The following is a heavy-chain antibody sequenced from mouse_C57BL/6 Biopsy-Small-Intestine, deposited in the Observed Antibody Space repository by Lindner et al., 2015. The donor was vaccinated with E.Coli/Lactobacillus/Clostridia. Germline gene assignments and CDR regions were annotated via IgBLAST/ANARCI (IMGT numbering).Heavy chain of an antibody. CDR1: GYTFADYF. D-gene: IGHD6-1*01. J-gene: IGHJ3*02. CDR3: ARYCPNSCHTRDVLDV. V-gene: IGHV1-84*02. Sequence: SVKVSCKASGYTFADYFVHWVRQAPGQGLEWMGWINSKTGDTHYAQDFQAWVTMTRDTSTSTHYLQLKRLKVDDTAMYYCARYCPNSCHTRDVLDVWGQGTMVSVS. CDR2: INSKTGDT.